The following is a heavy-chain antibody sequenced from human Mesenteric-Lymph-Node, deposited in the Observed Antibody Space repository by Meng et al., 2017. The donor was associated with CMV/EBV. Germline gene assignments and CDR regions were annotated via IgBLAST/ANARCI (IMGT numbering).Heavy chain of an antibody. CDR2: ISSSSSYI. D-gene: IGHD2-2*01. J-gene: IGHJ4*02. CDR3: ARDGPLGPAAILDFDN. CDR1: GFTFGSYS. Sequence: GESLKISCAASGFTFGSYSMNWVRQAPGKGLEWVSSISSSSSYIYYADSVKGRFTISRDNAKNSLYLQMNRLRVDDTGIYYCARDGPLGPAAILDFDNWGQGTLVTVSS. V-gene: IGHV3-21*01.